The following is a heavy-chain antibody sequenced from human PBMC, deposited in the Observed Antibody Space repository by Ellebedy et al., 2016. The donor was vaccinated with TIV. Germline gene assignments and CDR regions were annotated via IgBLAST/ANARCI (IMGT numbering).Heavy chain of an antibody. CDR2: IYSGGTT. J-gene: IGHJ4*02. CDR1: GFTVSSNY. Sequence: PGGSLRLSCAASGFTVSSNYMSRVRQAPGKGLEWVSVIYSGGTTYYADSVKGRFTISRDNSKNTLYLQLNSLRAEDTAVYYCARSPPGGYNLFYFDYWGQGTLVTVSS. V-gene: IGHV3-66*01. D-gene: IGHD5-24*01. CDR3: ARSPPGGYNLFYFDY.